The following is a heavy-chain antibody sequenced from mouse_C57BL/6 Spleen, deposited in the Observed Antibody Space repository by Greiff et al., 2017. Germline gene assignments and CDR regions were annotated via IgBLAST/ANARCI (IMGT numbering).Heavy chain of an antibody. J-gene: IGHJ4*01. V-gene: IGHV2-6*03. Sequence: VKLMQSGPGLVAPSQSLSITCTVSGFSLTSYGVHWVRQPPGKGLEWLVVIWSDGSTTYNAALKSRLSISKDNSKSEVFLKMNSLQTDDTAMYYCARYYGYYYYAMDYWGQGTSVTVSS. D-gene: IGHD2-3*01. CDR3: ARYYGYYYYAMDY. CDR1: GFSLTSYG. CDR2: IWSDGST.